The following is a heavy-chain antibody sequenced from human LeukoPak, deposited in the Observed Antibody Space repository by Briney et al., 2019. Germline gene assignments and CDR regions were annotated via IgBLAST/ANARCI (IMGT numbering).Heavy chain of an antibody. CDR1: GXTFSTYA. V-gene: IGHV3-23*01. D-gene: IGHD6-19*01. CDR3: AKDQQWLVRCYFDY. Sequence: GGSLRLSCAAPGXTFSTYAMSWVRQAPGKGLEWVSAISTGGGSTYYADSVKGRFTISRDNSKNTLYLQLNSLRAEDTAVYYCAKDQQWLVRCYFDYWGQGTLVTVSS. CDR2: ISTGGGST. J-gene: IGHJ4*02.